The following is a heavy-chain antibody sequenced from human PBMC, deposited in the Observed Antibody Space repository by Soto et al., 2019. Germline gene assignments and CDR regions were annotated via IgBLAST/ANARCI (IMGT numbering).Heavy chain of an antibody. V-gene: IGHV3-30*18. J-gene: IGHJ6*01. D-gene: IGHD5-18*01. CDR1: GFTFSSYG. Sequence: QVQLVESGGGVVQPGRSLRLSCAASGFTFSSYGMHWVRQAPGKGLEWVAVISYDGSNKYYADSVKGRFTISRDNSKNTLYLQMNSLRAEDTAVYYCAKAGYSYGSYYYGMDVW. CDR3: AKAGYSYGSYYYGMDV. CDR2: ISYDGSNK.